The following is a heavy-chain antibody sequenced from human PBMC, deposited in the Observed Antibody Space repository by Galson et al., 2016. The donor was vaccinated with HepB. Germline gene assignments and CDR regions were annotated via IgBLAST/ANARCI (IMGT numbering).Heavy chain of an antibody. Sequence: CAISWDSVSSNSATWNWIRQSPSGGLEWLGRTYYRSKWFNDYATAVKTRININPDTSKNHFSLQLNSVTPEDTAMYYCVRQYSSTSFYYGLDVWAEGTTVAVSS. D-gene: IGHD2-21*01. CDR3: VRQYSSTSFYYGLDV. J-gene: IGHJ6*04. CDR2: TYYRSKWFN. V-gene: IGHV6-1*01. CDR1: WDSVSSNSAT.